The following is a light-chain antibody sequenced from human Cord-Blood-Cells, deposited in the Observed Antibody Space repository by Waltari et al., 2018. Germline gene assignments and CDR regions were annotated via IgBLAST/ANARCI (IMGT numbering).Light chain of an antibody. CDR1: SSNIGNTY. Sequence: QSVLPQPPSVSAAPGQKVTIPCSGSSSNIGNTYVPWYQQLPGTAPKLLIYDNNKRPSGIPDRFSGSKSGTSATLGITGLQTGDEADYYCGTWDSSLSAVVFGGGTKLTVL. CDR3: GTWDSSLSAVV. V-gene: IGLV1-51*01. CDR2: DNN. J-gene: IGLJ2*01.